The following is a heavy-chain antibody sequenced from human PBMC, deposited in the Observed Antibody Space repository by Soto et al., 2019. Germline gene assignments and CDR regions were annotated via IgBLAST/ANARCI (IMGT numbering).Heavy chain of an antibody. CDR2: ISSSSTI. V-gene: IGHV3-48*01. CDR1: GFTFSSYS. D-gene: IGHD3-3*01. J-gene: IGHJ4*02. Sequence: EVQLVESGGGLVQPGGSLRLSCAASGFTFSSYSMNWVRQAPGKGLEWVSYISSSSTIYYADSVKGRFIISRDNAKNSLYLQMNSLRAEDTAVYYCARDGNYDFWSGYYSPGFDYWGQGTLVTVSS. CDR3: ARDGNYDFWSGYYSPGFDY.